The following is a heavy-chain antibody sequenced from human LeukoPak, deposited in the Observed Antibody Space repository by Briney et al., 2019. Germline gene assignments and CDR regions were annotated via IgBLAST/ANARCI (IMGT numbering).Heavy chain of an antibody. D-gene: IGHD4-17*01. J-gene: IGHJ3*02. CDR2: ISYIGST. CDR1: TDSFSSHY. Sequence: SETLSLTCAVSTDSFSSHYWTWIRQPPGKGLEWIGYISYIGSTNYNPSLKSRVTISIDTSKNQFSLRLSSVTAADTAVYYCARDVMTVTKGFDIWGQGTMVSVSS. V-gene: IGHV4-59*11. CDR3: ARDVMTVTKGFDI.